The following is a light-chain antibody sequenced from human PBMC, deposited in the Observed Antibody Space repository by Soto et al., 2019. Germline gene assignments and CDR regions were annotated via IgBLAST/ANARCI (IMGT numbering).Light chain of an antibody. J-gene: IGKJ1*01. CDR3: QQYNNWPPWT. CDR2: GAS. V-gene: IGKV3-15*01. CDR1: QSVSIN. Sequence: EIVMTQSPTTLSVSPREGATLXXRASQSVSINLAWYQQKPGQAPRLTXYGASTRATGIPARISGSGSGTEFTLTIISLQSEDFAVYYCQQYNNWPPWTFGQGTKVDIK.